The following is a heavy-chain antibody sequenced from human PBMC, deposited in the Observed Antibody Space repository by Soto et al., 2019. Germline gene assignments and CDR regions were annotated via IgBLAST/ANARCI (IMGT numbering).Heavy chain of an antibody. J-gene: IGHJ4*02. Sequence: EVQLLESGGGLVQPWGSLRLSCAASGFTFSSYVMGWVRQAPGKGLEWVSAIGGTSGSTYYPNSVRGRFTISRDNSKNTVYLQMNSLRADDTAVYFCAKRRGEGFFDYWGQGTLVTVSS. V-gene: IGHV3-23*01. CDR1: GFTFSSYV. D-gene: IGHD3-16*01. CDR3: AKRRGEGFFDY. CDR2: IGGTSGST.